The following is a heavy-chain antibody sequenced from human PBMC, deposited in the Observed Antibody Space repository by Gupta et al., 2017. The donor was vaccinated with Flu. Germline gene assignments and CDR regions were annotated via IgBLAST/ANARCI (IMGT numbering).Heavy chain of an antibody. CDR2: ISYDGSNK. CDR1: GFTFSSYG. CDR3: AKLPPEAVAGNIDY. D-gene: IGHD6-19*01. J-gene: IGHJ4*02. V-gene: IGHV3-30*18. Sequence: QVQLVESGGGVVQPGRSLRLSCAASGFTFSSYGIHWVRQAPGKGLEWVAVISYDGSNKYYADSVKGRFTISRDNSKNTLYLQMNSLRAEETAVYYCAKLPPEAVAGNIDYWGQGTLVTVAS.